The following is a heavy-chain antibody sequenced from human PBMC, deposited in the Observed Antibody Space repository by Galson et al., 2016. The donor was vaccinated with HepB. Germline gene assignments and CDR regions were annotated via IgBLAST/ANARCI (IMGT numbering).Heavy chain of an antibody. CDR1: GFTFSIYG. D-gene: IGHD2-2*01. Sequence: LRLSCAASGFTFSIYGMHWVRQAPGKGLEWVAVTWYDEINKYYADSVKGRFTISRDYSKNTLCLQMNSLRVDDTAVYYCARASQPYCSGTSCYAGYYHYYGMDVWGQGTTVTVSS. CDR2: TWYDEINK. J-gene: IGHJ6*02. V-gene: IGHV3-33*01. CDR3: ARASQPYCSGTSCYAGYYHYYGMDV.